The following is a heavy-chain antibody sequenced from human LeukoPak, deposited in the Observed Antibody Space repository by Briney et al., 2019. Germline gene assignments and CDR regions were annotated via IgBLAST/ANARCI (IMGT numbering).Heavy chain of an antibody. Sequence: ASVKVSCKASGYTFTSYGISWVRQAPGQGLEWMGWINPNSGGTNYAQKFQGRVTMTRDTSISTAYMELSRLRSDDTAVYYCARGWYSSGWSAGYMDVWGKGTTVTVSS. CDR1: GYTFTSYG. CDR2: INPNSGGT. CDR3: ARGWYSSGWSAGYMDV. J-gene: IGHJ6*03. D-gene: IGHD6-19*01. V-gene: IGHV1-2*02.